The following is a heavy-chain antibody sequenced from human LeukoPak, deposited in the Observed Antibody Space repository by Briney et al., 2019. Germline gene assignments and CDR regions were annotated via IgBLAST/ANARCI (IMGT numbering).Heavy chain of an antibody. V-gene: IGHV1-18*01. CDR1: GYTFSIHG. CDR2: ISCYDAST. CDR3: AREGFDV. Sequence: ASVKVSCKASGYTFSIHGISWVRQAPGQGLEWMGWISCYDASTKYAQKLEGRVTMTTDTSTRTAYMELRSLRSDDTAVYYCAREGFDVWGQGTVVTVSS. J-gene: IGHJ3*01.